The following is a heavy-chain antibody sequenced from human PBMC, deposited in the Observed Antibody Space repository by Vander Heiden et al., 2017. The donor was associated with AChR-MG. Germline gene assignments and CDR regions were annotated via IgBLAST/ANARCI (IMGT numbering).Heavy chain of an antibody. CDR3: VKEHYYGSGNYMGYFEY. Sequence: EVQLVESGGTLVQPGRSLRLSCAASGFPFADYALHWVRQAPGKGLEWVSSISWNSDTIGQADSVQGRFIISRDNAKSSLYLQMNSLRVDDTAVYYCVKEHYYGSGNYMGYFEYWGQGTLVTVSS. CDR1: GFPFADYA. CDR2: ISWNSDTI. J-gene: IGHJ4*02. D-gene: IGHD3-10*01. V-gene: IGHV3-9*01.